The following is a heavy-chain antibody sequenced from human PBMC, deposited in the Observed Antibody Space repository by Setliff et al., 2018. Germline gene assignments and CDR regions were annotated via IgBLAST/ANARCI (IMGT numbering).Heavy chain of an antibody. J-gene: IGHJ4*02. CDR2: IIPIFGTA. V-gene: IGHV1-69*13. CDR3: AIPSSGNFYFDY. Sequence: SVKVSCKASGGTFSSYAISWVRQAPGQGLEWMGGIIPIFGTAKYAQKFQGRVTITADQSTRTAYMELSSLRSEDAAVYYCAIPSSGNFYFDYWGQGTLVTVSS. D-gene: IGHD1-26*01. CDR1: GGTFSSYA.